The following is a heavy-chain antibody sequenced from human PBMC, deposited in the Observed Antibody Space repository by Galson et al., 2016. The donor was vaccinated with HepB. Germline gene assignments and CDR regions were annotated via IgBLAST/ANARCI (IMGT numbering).Heavy chain of an antibody. V-gene: IGHV3-23*01. Sequence: SLRLSCAASGFTFSSYAMTWVRQAPGKGLEWVSAISGSGGTTYYADSVKGRFTISRDNSKNTLYLQMNSLRAEDTAVYYCARVMSVSDAFDIWGQGTMVTVSS. J-gene: IGHJ3*02. CDR2: ISGSGGTT. CDR3: ARVMSVSDAFDI. CDR1: GFTFSSYA. D-gene: IGHD4-11*01.